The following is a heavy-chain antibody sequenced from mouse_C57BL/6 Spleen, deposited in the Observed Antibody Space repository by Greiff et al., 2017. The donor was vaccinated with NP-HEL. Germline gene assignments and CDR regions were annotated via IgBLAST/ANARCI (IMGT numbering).Heavy chain of an antibody. CDR3: VRQDYGSSYPFDY. V-gene: IGHV10-1*01. D-gene: IGHD1-1*01. J-gene: IGHJ2*01. Sequence: EVKLVESGGGLVQPKGSLKLSCAASGFSFNTYAMNWVRQAPGKGLEWVARIRSKSNNYATYYADSVKDRFTISRDDSESMLYLQMNNLKTEDTAMYYCVRQDYGSSYPFDYWGQGTTLTVSS. CDR1: GFSFNTYA. CDR2: IRSKSNNYAT.